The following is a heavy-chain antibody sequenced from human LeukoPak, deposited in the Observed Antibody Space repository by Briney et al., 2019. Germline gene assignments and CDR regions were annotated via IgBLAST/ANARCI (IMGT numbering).Heavy chain of an antibody. CDR1: GFTFSSCA. CDR2: ISGSGGST. V-gene: IGHV3-23*01. D-gene: IGHD3-3*01. CDR3: AGKDFWSGYYPNDAFDI. J-gene: IGHJ3*02. Sequence: PGGSLRLSCAASGFTFSSCAMSWVRQAPGKGLEWVSAISGSGGSTYYADSVKGRFTISRDNSKNTLYLQMDSLRAEDTAVYYCAGKDFWSGYYPNDAFDIWGQGTMVTVSS.